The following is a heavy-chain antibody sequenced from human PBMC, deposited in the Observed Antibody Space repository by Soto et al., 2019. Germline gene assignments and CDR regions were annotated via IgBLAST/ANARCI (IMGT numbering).Heavy chain of an antibody. CDR3: ARDTTGIVGATDAFDI. V-gene: IGHV4-34*01. CDR1: GGSFSGYY. CDR2: INHSGST. J-gene: IGHJ3*02. Sequence: SETLSLTCAVYGGSFSGYYWSWIRQPPGKGLEWIGEINHSGSTNYNPSLKSRVTISVDTSKNQFSLKLSSVTAADTAVYYCARDTTGIVGATDAFDIWGQGTMVTVSS. D-gene: IGHD1-26*01.